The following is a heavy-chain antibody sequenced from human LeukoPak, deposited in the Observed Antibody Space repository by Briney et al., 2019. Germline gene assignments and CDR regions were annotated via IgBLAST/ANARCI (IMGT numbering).Heavy chain of an antibody. CDR2: INAGNGST. V-gene: IGHV1-3*01. Sequence: GASVKVSCKASGYTFTSYAMHWVRQAPGQRLEWMGWINAGNGSTKYSQKFQGRVTITRDTSASTAYMELSSLRSEDTAVYYCARVFPLQWLRRRSYANYYGMDVWGQGTTVTVSS. CDR3: ARVFPLQWLRRRSYANYYGMDV. J-gene: IGHJ6*02. CDR1: GYTFTSYA. D-gene: IGHD1-26*01.